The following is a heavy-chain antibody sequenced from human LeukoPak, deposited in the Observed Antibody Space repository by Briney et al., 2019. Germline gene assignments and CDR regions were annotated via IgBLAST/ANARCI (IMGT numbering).Heavy chain of an antibody. J-gene: IGHJ4*02. CDR1: GYTFTSYG. V-gene: IGHV1-18*01. D-gene: IGHD4-17*01. CDR3: ARGEYGEHLFDY. Sequence: ASVKVSCKASGYTFTSYGLSWVRQAPGQGLEWMGWISPSNGNTNYAQNLQGRVTMTTDTSTSTAYMELRSLRSDDTAVYNRARGEYGEHLFDYWGQGTLVTVSS. CDR2: ISPSNGNT.